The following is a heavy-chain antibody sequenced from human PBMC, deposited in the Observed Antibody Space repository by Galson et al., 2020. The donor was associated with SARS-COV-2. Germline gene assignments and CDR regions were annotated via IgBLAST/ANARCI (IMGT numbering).Heavy chain of an antibody. D-gene: IGHD3-22*01. CDR3: AKTHSSGYHDY. Sequence: SETLSLTCTVSGDSISSHFWSWIRQSPGKGLEWIGYIYNNGGSTSYNPSLKSRVTISLDTSKNQFSLRLSSVTAADTAIYNCAKTHSSGYHDYWGQGTLVAVSS. CDR1: GDSISSHF. V-gene: IGHV4-59*11. J-gene: IGHJ4*02. CDR2: IYNNGGST.